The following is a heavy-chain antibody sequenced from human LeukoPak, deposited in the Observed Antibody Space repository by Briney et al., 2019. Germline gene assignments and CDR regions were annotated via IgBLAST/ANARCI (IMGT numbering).Heavy chain of an antibody. Sequence: SETLSLTCAVSGGSISSSNWWSRVRQPPGKGLEWIGEIYHSGSTNYNPSLKSRVTISVDKSKNQFSLKLSSVTAADTAVYYCARERAAAGTRLDYWGQGTLVTVSS. CDR1: GGSISSSNW. D-gene: IGHD6-13*01. CDR3: ARERAAAGTRLDY. J-gene: IGHJ4*02. CDR2: IYHSGST. V-gene: IGHV4-4*02.